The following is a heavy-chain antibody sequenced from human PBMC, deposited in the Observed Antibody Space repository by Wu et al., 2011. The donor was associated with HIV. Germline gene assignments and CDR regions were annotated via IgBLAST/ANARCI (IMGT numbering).Heavy chain of an antibody. D-gene: IGHD3-9*01. Sequence: QVQLVQSGVEVKKPGASVKVSCKASGYTFGSHGISWVRQAPGQGLEWMGWVSADNRHTNYAQNLQGRVTMTTDTSTTTAHMELRSLRSDDTAVYYCARDRRYFDWFSADDYLYYYGLDVWGQGPRSPSP. CDR3: ARDRRYFDWFSADDYLYYYGLDV. CDR1: GYTFGSHG. CDR2: VSADNRHT. V-gene: IGHV1-18*01. J-gene: IGHJ6*02.